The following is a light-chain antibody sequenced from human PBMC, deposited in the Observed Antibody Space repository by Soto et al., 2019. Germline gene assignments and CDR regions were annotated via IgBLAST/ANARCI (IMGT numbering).Light chain of an antibody. CDR2: EGS. CDR3: CSYAGTYWV. V-gene: IGLV2-23*01. J-gene: IGLJ3*02. Sequence: QSALTQPASVSGSPGQSITISCTGTSSDVGTYNLVSWYQQHPGKAPKLMIYEGSKRPSGVSNRFSGSKSGNTASLTISGLQAEDEADYYCCSYAGTYWVFGGGTKPPS. CDR1: SSDVGTYNL.